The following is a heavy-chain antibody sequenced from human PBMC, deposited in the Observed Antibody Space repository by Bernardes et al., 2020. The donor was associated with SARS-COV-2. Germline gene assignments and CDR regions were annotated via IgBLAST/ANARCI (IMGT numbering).Heavy chain of an antibody. CDR3: ASHGRDCANGVCKTYYYNALAA. J-gene: IGHJ6*02. D-gene: IGHD2-8*01. V-gene: IGHV4-59*08. CDR2: VYYSGST. Sequence: SETLSLTCTVSGGYINYYYWSWIRQSPGKELEGIGYVYYSGSTDYNPSLRSRVTISVDTSKNQFSLRLTSVTAADTAVYYCASHGRDCANGVCKTYYYNALAACCQVTTFIVSS. CDR1: GGYINYYY.